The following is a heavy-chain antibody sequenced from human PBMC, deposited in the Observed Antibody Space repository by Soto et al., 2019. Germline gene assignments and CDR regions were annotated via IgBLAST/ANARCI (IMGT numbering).Heavy chain of an antibody. CDR3: ARGSPAPVDH. CDR1: GYSFTSLH. Sequence: QVQLVQSGAEVRRPGASVKVSCKASGYSFTSLHFNWVRQATGQGLEWIGWMNPHSGETGYAQRFQCRVTMPRDIYLSTAYIELRSLTSHATAVYFCARGSPAPVDHWGQGTLVNVSS. V-gene: IGHV1-8*01. D-gene: IGHD6-19*01. J-gene: IGHJ4*02. CDR2: MNPHSGET.